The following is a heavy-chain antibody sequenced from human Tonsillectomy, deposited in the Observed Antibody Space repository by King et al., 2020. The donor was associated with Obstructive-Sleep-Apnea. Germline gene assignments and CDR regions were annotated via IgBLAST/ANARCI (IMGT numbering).Heavy chain of an antibody. CDR1: GYTFTSYG. V-gene: IGHV1-18*04. J-gene: IGHJ4*02. Sequence: QLVQSGAEVKKPGASVKVSCKASGYTFTSYGISWVRQAPGQGLECMGWISAYNGNTNYAQKLQGRVTMSTDTSTSTAYMGLRSLRSDDTAVYYCAREFSGSYGDDFDYWGQGTLVTVSS. D-gene: IGHD1-26*01. CDR3: AREFSGSYGDDFDY. CDR2: ISAYNGNT.